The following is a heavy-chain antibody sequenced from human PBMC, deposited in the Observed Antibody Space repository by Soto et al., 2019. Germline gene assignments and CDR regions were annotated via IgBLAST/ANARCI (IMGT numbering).Heavy chain of an antibody. CDR2: ISAYNGNT. Sequence: ASVKVSCKASGYTFTSYGIGWVRQAPGQGLEWMGWISAYNGNTNYAQKLQGRVTMTTDTSTSTAYMELRSLRSDDTAVYYCATSERTDSSGYYYPAPSDAFDIWGQGTMVTV. CDR1: GYTFTSYG. J-gene: IGHJ3*02. CDR3: ATSERTDSSGYYYPAPSDAFDI. D-gene: IGHD3-22*01. V-gene: IGHV1-18*01.